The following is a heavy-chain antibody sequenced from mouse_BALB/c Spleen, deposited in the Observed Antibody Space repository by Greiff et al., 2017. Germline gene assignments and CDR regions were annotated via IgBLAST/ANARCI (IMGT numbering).Heavy chain of an antibody. J-gene: IGHJ1*01. Sequence: EVQRVESGPGLVKPSQPLSLTCSVTGYSITSGYYWNWIRQFPGNKLEWMGYISYDGSNNYNPSLKNRISITRDTSKNQFFLKLNSVTTEDTATYYCARCGTTVVARYWYFDVWGAGTTVTVSS. D-gene: IGHD1-1*01. CDR2: ISYDGSN. CDR1: GYSITSGYY. V-gene: IGHV3-6*02. CDR3: ARCGTTVVARYWYFDV.